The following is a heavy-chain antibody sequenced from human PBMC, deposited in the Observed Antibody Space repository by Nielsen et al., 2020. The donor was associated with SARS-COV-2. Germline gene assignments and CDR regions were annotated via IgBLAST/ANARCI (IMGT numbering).Heavy chain of an antibody. CDR2: IYYSGST. D-gene: IGHD3-9*01. CDR3: ARESRAGILTGYHTFNWFDP. V-gene: IGHV4-30-4*01. J-gene: IGHJ5*02. Sequence: LRPSCTVSGGSISSGDYYWSWIRQPPGKGLEWIGYIYYSGSTYYNPSLKSRVTISVDTSKNQFSLKLSSVTAADTAVYYCARESRAGILTGYHTFNWFDPWGQGTLVTVSS. CDR1: GGSISSGDYY.